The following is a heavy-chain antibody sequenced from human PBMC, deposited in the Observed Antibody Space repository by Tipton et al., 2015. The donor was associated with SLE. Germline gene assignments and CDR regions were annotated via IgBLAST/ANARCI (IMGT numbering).Heavy chain of an antibody. CDR2: INHSGST. CDR1: GGSFSGYY. D-gene: IGHD3-22*01. V-gene: IGHV4-34*01. CDR3: ARGTYYYDSSGYNLIDY. J-gene: IGHJ4*02. Sequence: GLVKPSETLSLTCAVYGGSFSGYYWSWIRQPPGKGLEWIGEINHSGSTNYNPSLKSRVTISVDTSKNQFSLKLSSVTAADTAVYYCARGTYYYDSSGYNLIDYWGQGTLVTVSS.